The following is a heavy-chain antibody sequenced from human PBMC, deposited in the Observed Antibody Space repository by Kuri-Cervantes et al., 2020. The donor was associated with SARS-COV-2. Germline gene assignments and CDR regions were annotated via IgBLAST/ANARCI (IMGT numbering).Heavy chain of an antibody. D-gene: IGHD6-6*01. CDR1: GGSFSGYY. Sequence: ESLKISCAVYGGSFSGYYWSWIRQPAGKGLEWIGEINHSGSTNYNQSLKSRVTISVDTSKNQFSLKLSSVTAADTAVYYCATPARPGAFDAFDIWGQGTMVTVSS. V-gene: IGHV4-34*01. CDR3: ATPARPGAFDAFDI. J-gene: IGHJ3*02. CDR2: INHSGST.